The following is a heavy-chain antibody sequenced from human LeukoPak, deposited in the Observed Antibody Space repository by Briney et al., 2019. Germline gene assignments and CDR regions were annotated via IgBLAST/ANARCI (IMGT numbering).Heavy chain of an antibody. D-gene: IGHD5-18*01. CDR2: IYYSGST. CDR1: GGSISSSSYY. V-gene: IGHV4-39*01. Sequence: SETLSLTCTVSGGSISSSSYYWGWIRQPPGKGLEWIGSIYYSGSTYYNPSLKSRVTISVDTSKNQLSLKLSSVTAADTAVYYCARRGWIKPADYFDYWGQGTLVTVSS. CDR3: ARRGWIKPADYFDY. J-gene: IGHJ4*02.